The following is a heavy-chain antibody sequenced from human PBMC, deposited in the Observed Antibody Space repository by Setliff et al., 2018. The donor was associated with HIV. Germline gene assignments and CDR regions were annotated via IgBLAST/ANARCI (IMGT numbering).Heavy chain of an antibody. CDR1: GYTFTAYY. CDR2: IHPNTGST. CDR3: AKQGYSDSLYAFDV. J-gene: IGHJ3*01. Sequence: ASVKVSCKTSGYTFTAYYIYWVRQAPGHGLELMGRIHPNTGSTNYLQEFQGRVTITRDTSMSTVYMALIGLISDDTAVYYCAKQGYSDSLYAFDVWGQGTMVTVSS. V-gene: IGHV1-2*06. D-gene: IGHD1-26*01.